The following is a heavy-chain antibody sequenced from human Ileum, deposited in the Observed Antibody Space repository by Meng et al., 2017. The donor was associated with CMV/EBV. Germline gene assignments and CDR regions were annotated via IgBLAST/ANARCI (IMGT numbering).Heavy chain of an antibody. D-gene: IGHD1-26*01. CDR2: VYQSGST. J-gene: IGHJ4*02. CDR3: ARYSINRSDKYYFDY. CDR1: GYSTNSGYY. Sequence: SDTLSLTCTVSGYSTNSGYYCAWIRQSPGKGLEWIASVYQSGSTYYNPSLKSGVIISVYTSKNQFSLSLSDVTAADRAVYFCARYSINRSDKYYFDYWGQGTLVTVSS. V-gene: IGHV4-38-2*02.